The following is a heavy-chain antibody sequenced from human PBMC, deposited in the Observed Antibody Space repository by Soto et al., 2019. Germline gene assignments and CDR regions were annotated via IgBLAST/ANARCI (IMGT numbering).Heavy chain of an antibody. CDR3: ANTGTDFDY. J-gene: IGHJ4*02. CDR1: GGSISRGDYY. D-gene: IGHD1-1*01. Sequence: SETLSLACTVSGGSISRGDYYWSWIRQPPGKGLEWIGYIYYSGSTYYNPSLKSRVTISVDTSKNQFSLKLSSVTAADTAVYYCANTGTDFDYWGQGTLVTVSS. CDR2: IYYSGST. V-gene: IGHV4-30-4*01.